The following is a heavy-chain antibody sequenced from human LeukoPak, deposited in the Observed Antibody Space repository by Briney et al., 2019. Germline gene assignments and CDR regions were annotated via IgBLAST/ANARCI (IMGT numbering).Heavy chain of an antibody. Sequence: GGSLRLSCAASGFTFSDYWMHWVRQVPGKGLEWVSRLNDGGTTTAYADSVKGRFTISRDNAKKTLYLQMNSVKVEDTAVYYCAREAKYRGNYYFDYWGQGTLVTVSS. J-gene: IGHJ4*02. CDR2: LNDGGTTT. D-gene: IGHD4-23*01. CDR3: AREAKYRGNYYFDY. CDR1: GFTFSDYW. V-gene: IGHV3-74*01.